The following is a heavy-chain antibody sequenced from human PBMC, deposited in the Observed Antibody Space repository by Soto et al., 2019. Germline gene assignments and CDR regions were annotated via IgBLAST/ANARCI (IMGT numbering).Heavy chain of an antibody. CDR1: GFTFSNYG. J-gene: IGHJ6*02. Sequence: QVPLVESGGGVVQPGRSLRLSCAASGFTFSNYGMHWVRQAPGKGLEWVAVISYDGSNKYYGDSVKGRFTISRDNSKNTLYVQMNSLRAEDTAVYYCAKDVDRHYYNYGMDVWGQGTTVTVSS. CDR3: AKDVDRHYYNYGMDV. V-gene: IGHV3-30*18. D-gene: IGHD5-12*01. CDR2: ISYDGSNK.